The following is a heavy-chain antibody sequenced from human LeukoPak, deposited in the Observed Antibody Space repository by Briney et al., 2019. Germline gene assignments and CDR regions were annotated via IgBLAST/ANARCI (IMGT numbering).Heavy chain of an antibody. CDR2: ISGRGGST. J-gene: IGHJ4*02. CDR3: AKELYYDSSGYSDY. V-gene: IGHV3-23*01. Sequence: PGGSLRLSCAASGFTFSSYAMSWVRQAPGKGLEWVSAISGRGGSTYYADSVKGRFTISRDNSKNTLYLQMNSLRAEDTAVYYCAKELYYDSSGYSDYWGQGTLVTVSS. CDR1: GFTFSSYA. D-gene: IGHD3-22*01.